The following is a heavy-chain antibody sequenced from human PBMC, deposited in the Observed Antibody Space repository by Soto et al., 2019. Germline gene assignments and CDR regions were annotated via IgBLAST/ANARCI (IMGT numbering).Heavy chain of an antibody. D-gene: IGHD6-6*01. CDR1: GGSFSGYY. J-gene: IGHJ4*02. CDR2: IHHSGST. CDR3: ARGRSPIAALGLGY. V-gene: IGHV4-34*01. Sequence: PSETLSLTCAVYGGSFSGYYCCWIRRPPGKGLEWIGEIHHSGSTNYNPSLKIRVTISVDTSKSQFSLKLSSVTAADTAVYYCARGRSPIAALGLGYWGQGTLVTVS.